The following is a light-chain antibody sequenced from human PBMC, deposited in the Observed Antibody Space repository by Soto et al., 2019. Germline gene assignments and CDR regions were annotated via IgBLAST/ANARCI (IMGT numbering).Light chain of an antibody. V-gene: IGLV1-40*01. CDR1: SSNIGAGYD. Sequence: QSVLTQPPSVSGAPGQRVTISCTGSSSNIGAGYDVHWYQQLPGKAPKLLIYGNSNRPSGVPDRFSGSKSGTSASLAITGRQAEDEADDYCRSYDSSMRGSVFGGGTQLTVL. CDR3: RSYDSSMRGSV. J-gene: IGLJ7*01. CDR2: GNS.